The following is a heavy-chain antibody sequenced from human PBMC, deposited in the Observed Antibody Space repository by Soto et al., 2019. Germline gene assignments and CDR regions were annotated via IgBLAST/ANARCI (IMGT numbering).Heavy chain of an antibody. D-gene: IGHD5-12*01. CDR2: IYYSGST. CDR3: ARADVDNLYYGMDV. CDR1: GGSISSSSYY. Sequence: SETLSLTCTVSGGSISSSSYYWGWIRQPPGKGLEWIGSIYYSGSTYYNPSLKSRVTISVDTSKNQFSLKLSSVTAADTAVYYCARADVDNLYYGMDVWGQGTTVTVS. J-gene: IGHJ6*02. V-gene: IGHV4-39*01.